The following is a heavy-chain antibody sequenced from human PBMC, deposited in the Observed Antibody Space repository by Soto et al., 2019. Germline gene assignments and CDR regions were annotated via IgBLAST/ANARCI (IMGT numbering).Heavy chain of an antibody. CDR2: INPATGAA. Sequence: QLHLVQSGAVVKKPGASVTVSCSASGYPVTAYYMHWVRQAPGRGLEWMGGINPATGAAKYTQTCRGRVTMTRDPPTGTVFRELSGLTSEDPAVFFWAKGGGVGVAGSAAFDMWGQGTLVTVSS. D-gene: IGHD3-3*01. CDR1: GYPVTAYY. V-gene: IGHV1-2*02. CDR3: AKGGGVGVAGSAAFDM. J-gene: IGHJ3*02.